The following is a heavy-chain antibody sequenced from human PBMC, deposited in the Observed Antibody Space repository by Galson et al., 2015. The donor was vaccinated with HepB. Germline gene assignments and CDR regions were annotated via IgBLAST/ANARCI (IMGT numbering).Heavy chain of an antibody. V-gene: IGHV7-4-1*02. J-gene: IGHJ3*02. D-gene: IGHD3-22*01. CDR3: ARTYYYDSSWYGFNI. CDR2: INTNTGNP. Sequence: SVKVSCKASGYTFSSYAMNWVRLAPGQGLEWMGWINTNTGNPTYGQGFTGRFVFSLDTSVSTAYLQISSLKAEDTAVYYCARTYYYDSSWYGFNIWGQGTMVTVSS. CDR1: GYTFSSYA.